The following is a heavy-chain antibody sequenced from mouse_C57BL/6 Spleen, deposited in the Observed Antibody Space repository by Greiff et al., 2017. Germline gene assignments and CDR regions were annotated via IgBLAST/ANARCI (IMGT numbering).Heavy chain of an antibody. V-gene: IGHV1-80*01. Sequence: VQLKESGAELVKPGASVKISCKASGYAFSSYWMNWVKQRPGKGLEWIGQIHPGDGATTYNGTFKGKATLTADKSSSTAYMQLSSLTSEDSAVYYCANGNYVGDWYFDVWGTGTTVTVSS. CDR1: GYAFSSYW. CDR3: ANGNYVGDWYFDV. J-gene: IGHJ1*03. D-gene: IGHD2-1*01. CDR2: IHPGDGAT.